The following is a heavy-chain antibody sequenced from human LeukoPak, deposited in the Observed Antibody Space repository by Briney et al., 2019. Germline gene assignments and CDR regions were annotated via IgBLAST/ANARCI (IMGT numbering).Heavy chain of an antibody. CDR3: ARAGSQQLAFGY. CDR1: DYSISRGYY. J-gene: IGHJ4*02. Sequence: PSETLSLTCTVSDYSISRGYYWSWIRQPPGKGLEWIGYIYSSGITNYNPSLKSRVTISVDTSKNQFSLKLSSVTAADTAVYYCARAGSQQLAFGYWGQGTLVTVSS. V-gene: IGHV4-59*08. CDR2: IYSSGIT. D-gene: IGHD6-13*01.